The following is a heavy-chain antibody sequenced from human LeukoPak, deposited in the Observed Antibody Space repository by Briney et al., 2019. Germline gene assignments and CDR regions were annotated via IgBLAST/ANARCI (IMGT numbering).Heavy chain of an antibody. CDR1: GGSISSSSYY. D-gene: IGHD2-2*02. V-gene: IGHV4-39*01. J-gene: IGHJ4*02. CDR2: IYYSGST. Sequence: PSETLSLTCTVSGGSISSSSYYWGWIRQPPGKGLEWIGSIYYSGSTYYNPSLKSRVTISVDTSKNQFSLKLSSVTATDTAVFYCARQYTGIDYWGQGSLSPSPQ. CDR3: ARQYTGIDY.